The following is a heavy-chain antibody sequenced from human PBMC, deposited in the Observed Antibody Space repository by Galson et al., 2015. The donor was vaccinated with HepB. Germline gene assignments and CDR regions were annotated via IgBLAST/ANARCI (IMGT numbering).Heavy chain of an antibody. CDR1: GFTFSSYW. Sequence: SLRLSCAASGFTFSSYWMSWVRQAPGKGLEWVANIKQDGSEKYYVDSVKGRFTISRDNAKNSLYLQMNSLRAEDTAVYYCARDWVFPKSDGMDVWGQGTTVTVSS. CDR3: ARDWVFPKSDGMDV. V-gene: IGHV3-7*03. D-gene: IGHD7-27*01. CDR2: IKQDGSEK. J-gene: IGHJ6*02.